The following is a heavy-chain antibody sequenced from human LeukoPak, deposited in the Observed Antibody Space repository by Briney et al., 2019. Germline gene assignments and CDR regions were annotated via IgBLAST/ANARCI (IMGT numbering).Heavy chain of an antibody. CDR2: IDADGSTT. CDR1: DFTIAHNW. J-gene: IGHJ3*01. CDR3: ARDIELST. D-gene: IGHD3-16*02. Sequence: GGSLRLSCVASDFTIAHNWMDWVRQDPGEGLVWVSSIDADGSTTNYAESVKGRFTISRDNSKNTLSLQMNSLRVEDTAIYYCARDIELSTWGLGTLVTVSS. V-gene: IGHV3-74*01.